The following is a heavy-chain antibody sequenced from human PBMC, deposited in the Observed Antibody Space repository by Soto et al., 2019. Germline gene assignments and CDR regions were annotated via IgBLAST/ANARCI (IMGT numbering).Heavy chain of an antibody. V-gene: IGHV4-34*01. CDR2: INHSGST. J-gene: IGHJ4*02. CDR3: AHEACSGGSCSSAY. CDR1: GGSFSGYY. Sequence: PSETLSLTCAVYGGSFSGYYWSWIRQPPGKGLEWIGEINHSGSTNYNPSLKSRVTISVDTSKNQFSLKLSSVTAADTAVYYCAHEACSGGSCSSAYWGQGTLVTVSS. D-gene: IGHD2-15*01.